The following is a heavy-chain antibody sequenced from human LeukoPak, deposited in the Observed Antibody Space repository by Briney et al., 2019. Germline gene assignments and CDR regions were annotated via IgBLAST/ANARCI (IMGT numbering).Heavy chain of an antibody. Sequence: SETLSLACAVYGGSFSGYYWSWIRQPPGKGLEWIGEINHSGSTNYNPSLKSRVTISVDTSKNQFSLKLSSVTAADTAVYYCAREVVAARLYYHYYYMDVWGKGTTVTVSS. CDR2: INHSGST. V-gene: IGHV4-34*01. CDR3: AREVVAARLYYHYYYMDV. CDR1: GGSFSGYY. D-gene: IGHD6-6*01. J-gene: IGHJ6*03.